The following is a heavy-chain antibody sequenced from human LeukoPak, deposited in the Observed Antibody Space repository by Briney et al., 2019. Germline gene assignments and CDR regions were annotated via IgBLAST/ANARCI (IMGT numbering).Heavy chain of an antibody. CDR1: GYTFTSYG. J-gene: IGHJ6*03. CDR2: ISAYNGNT. Sequence: ASVKVSCKASGYTFTSYGISWVRQAPGQGLEWMGWISAYNGNTNYAQKLQGRVTMTTDTSTSTAYMELRSLRSDDTAVYYCAGAVATIQYCYYMDVWGKGTTVTVSS. V-gene: IGHV1-18*01. D-gene: IGHD5-12*01. CDR3: AGAVATIQYCYYMDV.